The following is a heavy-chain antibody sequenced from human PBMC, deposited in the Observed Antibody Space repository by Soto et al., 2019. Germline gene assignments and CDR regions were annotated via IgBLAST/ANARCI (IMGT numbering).Heavy chain of an antibody. V-gene: IGHV1-8*01. Sequence: QVQLVQSGPGVKKPGASVKVSCKASGYTFTTYDFNWVRQAPGQGLEWMGWLNPKSGMTGSAQKFQGRVTMTRDSSISTADMELSSLRSEDTAVYYCARVAGSPDYWGQGTLVTVSS. D-gene: IGHD1-26*01. CDR1: GYTFTTYD. CDR2: LNPKSGMT. J-gene: IGHJ4*02. CDR3: ARVAGSPDY.